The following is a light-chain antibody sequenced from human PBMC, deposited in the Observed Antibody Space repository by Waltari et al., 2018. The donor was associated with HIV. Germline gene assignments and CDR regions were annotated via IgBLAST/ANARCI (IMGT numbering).Light chain of an antibody. CDR2: GAS. CDR3: QQYNNWPPIT. CDR1: QSVSSN. Sequence: EIVMTQYPATLPVSTGERATLSCRASQSVSSNLSWYQQKPGQAPRLLIYGASTRATGIPARFSGSGSGTEFTLTISSLQSEDFAVYYCQQYNNWPPITFGQGTRLEIK. J-gene: IGKJ5*01. V-gene: IGKV3-15*01.